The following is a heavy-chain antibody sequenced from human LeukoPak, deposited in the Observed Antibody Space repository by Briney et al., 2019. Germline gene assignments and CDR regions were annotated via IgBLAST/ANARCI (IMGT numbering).Heavy chain of an antibody. CDR3: ASSMGSGSYYTGNAAFDI. Sequence: GESLKISCKGSGYSFTSYWTGWVRQMPGKGLEWMGIIYPGDSDIRYSPSFQGQVTISADKSISTAYLQWSSLKASDTAMYYCASSMGSGSYYTGNAAFDIWGQGTMVTVSS. V-gene: IGHV5-51*01. D-gene: IGHD3-10*01. CDR2: IYPGDSDI. J-gene: IGHJ3*02. CDR1: GYSFTSYW.